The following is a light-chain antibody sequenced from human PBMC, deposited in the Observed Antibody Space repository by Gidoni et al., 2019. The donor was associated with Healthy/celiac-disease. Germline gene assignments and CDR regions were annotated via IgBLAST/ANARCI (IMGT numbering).Light chain of an antibody. Sequence: EIVMTQSPATLSVSPGERATLSCRASPSVSSNLAWYQQKPGQAPRLLIYGASTRATGIPARFSGSGSGTEFTLTISSLQSEDFAVYYCQQYNNWPPVTFGQGTKVEIK. J-gene: IGKJ1*01. CDR3: QQYNNWPPVT. V-gene: IGKV3-15*01. CDR1: PSVSSN. CDR2: GAS.